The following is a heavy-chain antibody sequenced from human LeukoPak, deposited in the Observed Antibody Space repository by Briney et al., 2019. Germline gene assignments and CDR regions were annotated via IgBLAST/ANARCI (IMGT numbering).Heavy chain of an antibody. CDR2: INHSGST. CDR1: GGSFSGYY. D-gene: IGHD2-15*01. Sequence: MPSETLSLTCAVYGGSFSGYYWSWIRQPPGKGLEWIGEINHSGSTNYNPSLKSRVTISVDTSKNQFSLKLSSVTAADTAVYYCARYCSGGSCYYYYYGMDVWGQGTTVTVSS. V-gene: IGHV4-34*01. CDR3: ARYCSGGSCYYYYYGMDV. J-gene: IGHJ6*02.